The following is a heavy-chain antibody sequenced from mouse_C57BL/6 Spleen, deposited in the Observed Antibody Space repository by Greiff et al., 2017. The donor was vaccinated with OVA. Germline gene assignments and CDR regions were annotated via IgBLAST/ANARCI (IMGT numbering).Heavy chain of an antibody. CDR3: ARGYDGYSYYFDY. Sequence: VKLMESGPELVKPGASVKISCKASGYAFSSSWMNWVKQRPGKGLEWIGRIYPGDGDTNYNGKFKGKATLTADKSSSTAYMQLSSLTSEDSAVYFCARGYDGYSYYFDYWGQGTTLTVSS. J-gene: IGHJ2*01. CDR1: GYAFSSSW. V-gene: IGHV1-82*01. D-gene: IGHD2-3*01. CDR2: IYPGDGDT.